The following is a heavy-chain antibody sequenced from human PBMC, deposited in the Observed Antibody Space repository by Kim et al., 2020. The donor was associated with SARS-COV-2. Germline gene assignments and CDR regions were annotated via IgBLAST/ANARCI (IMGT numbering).Heavy chain of an antibody. D-gene: IGHD3-10*01. Sequence: FYADSVKGRFTISRDNSNNTVYLQLNSLRAEDTATYYCAKKVEGSGSYFDFWGQGTLVIVSS. CDR3: AKKVEGSGSYFDF. V-gene: IGHV3-23*01. J-gene: IGHJ4*02.